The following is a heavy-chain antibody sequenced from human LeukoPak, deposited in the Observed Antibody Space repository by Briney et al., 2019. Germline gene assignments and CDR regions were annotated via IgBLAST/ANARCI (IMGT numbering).Heavy chain of an antibody. J-gene: IGHJ4*02. CDR1: GFTVSTNY. Sequence: PGGSLRLSCAASGFTVSTNYMNWVRQAPGKGLEWVSVLYSGGFTYYADSVKGRFSISRDSSKNTLYLQMDSLRAEDTAVYFCARIIVVVPSAIPDYGDYYFHYWGQGTLVTVPS. CDR2: LYSGGFT. V-gene: IGHV3-66*02. D-gene: IGHD2-2*02. CDR3: ARIIVVVPSAIPDYGDYYFHY.